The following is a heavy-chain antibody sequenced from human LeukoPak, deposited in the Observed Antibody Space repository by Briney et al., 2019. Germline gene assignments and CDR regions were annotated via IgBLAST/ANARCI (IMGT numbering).Heavy chain of an antibody. J-gene: IGHJ4*02. V-gene: IGHV3-30*03. D-gene: IGHD6-19*01. Sequence: GGSLRLSCAASGFIFKNYGMHWVRQAPGKGLEWVAVVSDDGSKKFYADSVRGRFTASRDNSKNTLFLQMNTLRAEDTAVYYCARARGRGAVAGTCGFWGQGTLVTVSS. CDR3: ARARGRGAVAGTCGF. CDR1: GFIFKNYG. CDR2: VSDDGSKK.